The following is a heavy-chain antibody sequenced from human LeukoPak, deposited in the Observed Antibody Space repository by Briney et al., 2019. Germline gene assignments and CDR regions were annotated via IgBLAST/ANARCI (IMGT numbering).Heavy chain of an antibody. J-gene: IGHJ2*01. V-gene: IGHV4-59*01. CDR2: IYYSGST. CDR1: GGSISSYY. D-gene: IGHD6-13*01. Sequence: SETLSLTCTVSGGSISSYYWIWIRQPPGKGLEWIGYIYYSGSTNYNPSLKSRVTISVDTSKNQFSLKLSSVTAADTAVYYCAREKGGAAAVDWYFDLWGRGTLVTVSS. CDR3: AREKGGAAAVDWYFDL.